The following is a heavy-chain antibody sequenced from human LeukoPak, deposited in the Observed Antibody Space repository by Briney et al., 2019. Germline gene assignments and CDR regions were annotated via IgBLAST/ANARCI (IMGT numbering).Heavy chain of an antibody. V-gene: IGHV3-21*01. CDR1: GFTFSSYS. CDR2: ISSSSSYI. CDR3: ARDSAKDCYNYFP. Sequence: GGSLRLSCAASGFTFSSYSMNWVRQAPGKGLEWVSSISSSSSYIYYADSVKGRFTISRDNAKNSLYLQMNSLRAEDTAVYYCARDSAKDCYNYFPWGQGTLVTVSS. D-gene: IGHD5-24*01. J-gene: IGHJ5*02.